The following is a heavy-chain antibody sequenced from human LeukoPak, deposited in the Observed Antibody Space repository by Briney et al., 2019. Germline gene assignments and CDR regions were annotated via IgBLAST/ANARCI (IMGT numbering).Heavy chain of an antibody. D-gene: IGHD5-24*01. V-gene: IGHV3-33*01. CDR3: ARDRREMATITYGAFDV. CDR1: GFTFSNYG. Sequence: PGRSLRLSCAASGFTFSNYGTHWVRQAPGKGLEWVAVIWYDGSNKYYADSVKGRFTISRDNSKNTLYLQMNSLRAEDTAVYYCARDRREMATITYGAFDVWGQGTMVTVSS. J-gene: IGHJ3*01. CDR2: IWYDGSNK.